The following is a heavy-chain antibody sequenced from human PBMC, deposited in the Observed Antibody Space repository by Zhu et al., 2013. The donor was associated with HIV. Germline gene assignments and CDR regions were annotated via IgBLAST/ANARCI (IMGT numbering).Heavy chain of an antibody. CDR2: ISGNNDDA. V-gene: IGHV1-18*04. CDR1: GYTFIDHH. D-gene: IGHD1-1*01. J-gene: IGHJ6*02. Sequence: QVQLVQSGSEVKKPGASVRLSCRASGYTFIDHHINWVRQAPGQGLEWMGWISGNNDDANIVQRFQGRVTMTTDTSTTTAYMELRSLRSDDTAVYYCTTGGIPYNMDVWGQGTTVTVSS. CDR3: TTGGIPYNMDV.